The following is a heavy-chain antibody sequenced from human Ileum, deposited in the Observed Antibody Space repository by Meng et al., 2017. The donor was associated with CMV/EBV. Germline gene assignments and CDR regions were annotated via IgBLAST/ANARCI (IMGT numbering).Heavy chain of an antibody. D-gene: IGHD3-3*01. CDR1: GFTFSSYT. CDR3: ARDNGYQDFWSGYADY. Sequence: GGSLRLSCAASGFTFSSYTMHWVRQAPGKGLEWVAIISNDGTNKYYADSVKGRFTISRDNSKNTRYLQMNSLRAEDTAVYYSARDNGYQDFWSGYADYWGQGTLVTVSS. J-gene: IGHJ4*02. CDR2: ISNDGTNK. V-gene: IGHV3-30-3*01.